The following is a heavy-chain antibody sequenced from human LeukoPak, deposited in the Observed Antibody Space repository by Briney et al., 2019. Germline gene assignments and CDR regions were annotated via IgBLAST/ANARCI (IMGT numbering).Heavy chain of an antibody. CDR2: IYFGDSHT. CDR3: ARRDFWSGPDAFDI. CDR1: GYSFTSYW. V-gene: IGHV5-51*01. J-gene: IGHJ3*02. Sequence: GESLKISCKGSGYSFTSYWIGWVRQMPGKGLEWMGIIYFGDSHTRYSPSFQGQVTISADKSISTAYLQWSSLKASDTAMYYCARRDFWSGPDAFDIWAKGQWSPSLQ. D-gene: IGHD3-3*01.